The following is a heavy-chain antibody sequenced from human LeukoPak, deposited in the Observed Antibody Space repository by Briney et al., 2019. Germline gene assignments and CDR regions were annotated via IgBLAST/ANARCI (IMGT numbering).Heavy chain of an antibody. V-gene: IGHV5-51*01. CDR1: GYFFTSNW. CDR2: IYPGDSDT. CDR3: ARRDSSADPWYFDY. Sequence: GESLKISCKGSGYFFTSNWIGWVRQMPGKGLEWMGIIYPGDSDTRYSPSFQGQVTISADKSISTAYLQWSSLKASDTAMYYCARRDSSADPWYFDYWGQGTLVTVSS. J-gene: IGHJ4*02. D-gene: IGHD6-25*01.